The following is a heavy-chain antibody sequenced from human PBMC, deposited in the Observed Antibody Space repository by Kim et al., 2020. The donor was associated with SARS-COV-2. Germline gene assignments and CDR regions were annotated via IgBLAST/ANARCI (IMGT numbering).Heavy chain of an antibody. D-gene: IGHD6-6*01. CDR2: IRNKAGNYAT. CDR1: GFTFSVST. CDR3: TSSMAKPENY. J-gene: IGHJ4*02. V-gene: IGHV3-73*01. Sequence: GGSLRLSCAASGFTFSVSTMHWVRQASGKGLKWVGRIRNKAGNYATDHAASVNGRFTISRDDSKNTAYLQMNSLKTEDTAMYFCTSSMAKPENYWGQGTL.